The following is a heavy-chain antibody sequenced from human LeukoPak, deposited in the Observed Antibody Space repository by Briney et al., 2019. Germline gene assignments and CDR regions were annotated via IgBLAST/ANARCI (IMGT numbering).Heavy chain of an antibody. Sequence: ASVKVSCKASGGTFSSYAISWVRQAPGQGLEWMGGIIPIFGTANYAQKLQGRVTITTDESTSTVYMELSSLRSEGTAVYYCARANGVWNPIVVVVAANGFDLWGRGTLVTVSS. CDR1: GGTFSSYA. D-gene: IGHD2-15*01. CDR2: IIPIFGTA. CDR3: ARANGVWNPIVVVVAANGFDL. J-gene: IGHJ2*01. V-gene: IGHV1-69*05.